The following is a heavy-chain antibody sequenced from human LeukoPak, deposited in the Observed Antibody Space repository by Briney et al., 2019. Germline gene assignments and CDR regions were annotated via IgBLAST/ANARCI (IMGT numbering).Heavy chain of an antibody. D-gene: IGHD2-15*01. Sequence: GASVKVSCKASGYTFTSYGISWVRQAPGQGLEWMGWISAYNGNTNYAQKLQGRVTMTTDTSTSTAYMELRSLRSDDTAVYYCARESSQGYRSGGSCPNWFDPWGQGTLVTVSS. CDR1: GYTFTSYG. CDR3: ARESSQGYRSGGSCPNWFDP. J-gene: IGHJ5*02. V-gene: IGHV1-18*01. CDR2: ISAYNGNT.